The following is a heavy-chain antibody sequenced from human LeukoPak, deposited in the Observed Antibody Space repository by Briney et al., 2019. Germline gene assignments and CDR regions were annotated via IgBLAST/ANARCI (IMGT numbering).Heavy chain of an antibody. Sequence: GAAVNVSCQASGGSFSNYAIRGLRPAPGQGLAWMGRVIPILGIANYAQKFQGRVTITADKSTSTAYMALSSLRSEDTAVYYCARASSSLVVPDWYYYYGMDVWGQGTTVTVSS. D-gene: IGHD6-13*01. CDR1: GGSFSNYA. J-gene: IGHJ6*02. CDR3: ARASSSLVVPDWYYYYGMDV. V-gene: IGHV1-69*04. CDR2: VIPILGIA.